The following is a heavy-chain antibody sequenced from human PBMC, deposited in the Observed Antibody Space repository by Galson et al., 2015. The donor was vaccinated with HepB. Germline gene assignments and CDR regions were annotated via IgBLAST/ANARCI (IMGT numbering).Heavy chain of an antibody. Sequence: SVKVSCKASGYTFTSYGISWVRQAPGQGLEWMGWISAYNGNTNYAQRLQGRVTMTTDTSTSTAYMELRSLRSDDTAVYYCARIGARQPERYCSSTSCYNGNWFDPWGQGTLVTVSS. D-gene: IGHD2-2*02. J-gene: IGHJ5*02. CDR2: ISAYNGNT. CDR1: GYTFTSYG. V-gene: IGHV1-18*01. CDR3: ARIGARQPERYCSSTSCYNGNWFDP.